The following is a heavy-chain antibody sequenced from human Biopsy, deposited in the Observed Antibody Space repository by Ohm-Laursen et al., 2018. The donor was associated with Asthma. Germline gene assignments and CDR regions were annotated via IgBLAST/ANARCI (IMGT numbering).Heavy chain of an antibody. J-gene: IGHJ4*02. CDR3: AKDFRGIAVAGDRGFDY. Sequence: SLRLSCAASGFSILTYAMSWVRQAPGKGLEWVSDISGSGGTTYYADSVRGRFTISRDNSKSTLFLQMDSLSAEDTAVYYCAKDFRGIAVAGDRGFDYWGQGTLATVSS. CDR2: ISGSGGTT. CDR1: GFSILTYA. D-gene: IGHD6-19*01. V-gene: IGHV3-23*01.